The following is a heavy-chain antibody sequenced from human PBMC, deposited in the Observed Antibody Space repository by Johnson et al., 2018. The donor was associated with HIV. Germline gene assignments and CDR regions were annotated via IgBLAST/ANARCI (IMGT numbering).Heavy chain of an antibody. CDR1: GFTFSAYA. CDR3: VRRFYDSSAFDI. CDR2: VSYDGSNQ. V-gene: IGHV3-30*04. J-gene: IGHJ3*02. D-gene: IGHD3-22*01. Sequence: QVQLVESGGGVVHPEWSLRLSCAASGFTFSAYAMYWVRQAPGKGLEWVAVVSYDGSNQYYADSVKGRFTISRDNSKKTLYLQMNSLRAEDTAVYYCVRRFYDSSAFDIWGQGTLVTVSS.